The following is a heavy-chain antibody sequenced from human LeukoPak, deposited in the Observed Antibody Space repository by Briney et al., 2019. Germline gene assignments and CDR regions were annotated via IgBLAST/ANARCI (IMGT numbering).Heavy chain of an antibody. CDR3: ARDLTHDYGDYV. D-gene: IGHD4-17*01. Sequence: ASVEVSCKASGGTFSSYAISWVRQAPGQGLEWMGGIIPIFGTANYAQKFQGRVTITTDESTSTAYMELSSLRSEDTAVYYCARDLTHDYGDYVWGQGTLVTVSS. CDR1: GGTFSSYA. CDR2: IIPIFGTA. V-gene: IGHV1-69*05. J-gene: IGHJ4*02.